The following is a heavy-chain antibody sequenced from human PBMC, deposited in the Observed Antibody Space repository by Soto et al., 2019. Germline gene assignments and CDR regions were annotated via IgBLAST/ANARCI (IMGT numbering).Heavy chain of an antibody. CDR2: ISGSGGST. V-gene: IGHV3-23*01. Sequence: EVQLLESGGGLVEPGGSLRLSCVASGFTFSSYAMSWVRQAPGKGLERVSGISGSGGSTYYADSVKGRFTISRDNSKNTLYLQMNSLSAGDTGLYYCAKDRGRYGDYVFDYWGQGTLVTVSS. D-gene: IGHD4-17*01. J-gene: IGHJ4*02. CDR3: AKDRGRYGDYVFDY. CDR1: GFTFSSYA.